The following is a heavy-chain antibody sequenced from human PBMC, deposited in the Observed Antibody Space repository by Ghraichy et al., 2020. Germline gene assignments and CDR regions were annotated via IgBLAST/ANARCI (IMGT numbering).Heavy chain of an antibody. J-gene: IGHJ5*01. CDR1: GYTFTGYS. CDR3: ERVNSNNWYDY. Sequence: VKVSCKASGYTFTGYSIHWVRQAPGQGLEWMGWINPISGDTIYAQNFQDWVTMTRDTSIRTVYMELGRLTSDDTAVYFCERVNSNNWYDYWGQGTLVTVSS. D-gene: IGHD2/OR15-2a*01. V-gene: IGHV1-2*04. CDR2: INPISGDT.